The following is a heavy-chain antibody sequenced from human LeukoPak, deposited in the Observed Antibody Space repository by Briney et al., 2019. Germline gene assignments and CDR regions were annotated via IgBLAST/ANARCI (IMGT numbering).Heavy chain of an antibody. V-gene: IGHV1-2*02. CDR3: ARSREVKGFTSTLGY. CDR2: INPNSGGT. J-gene: IGHJ4*02. CDR1: GYTFTGYY. Sequence: PRASVKVSCKASGYTFTGYYMHWVRQAPGQGLEWMGWINPNSGGTNYAQKFQGRVTMTRDTSISTAYMELSRLRSDDTAVYYCARSREVKGFTSTLGYWGQGTLVTVSS.